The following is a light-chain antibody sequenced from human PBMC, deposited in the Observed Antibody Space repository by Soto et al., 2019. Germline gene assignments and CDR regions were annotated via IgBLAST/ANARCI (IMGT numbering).Light chain of an antibody. V-gene: IGLV2-8*01. J-gene: IGLJ3*02. CDR2: EVS. Sequence: QSALTQPPSASGSPGQSGTISCTGTSSDVGGYNYVSWYQQHPGKAPKLMIYEVSKRPSGVPDRFSCSKSGNTASLTVSGLQAEDKADYYCSSYAGSNNLVFGGGTKLTVL. CDR3: SSYAGSNNLV. CDR1: SSDVGGYNY.